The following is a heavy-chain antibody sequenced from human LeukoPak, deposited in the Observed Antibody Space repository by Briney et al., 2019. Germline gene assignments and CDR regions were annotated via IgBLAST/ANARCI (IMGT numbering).Heavy chain of an antibody. CDR3: VKEVHPGGFDY. CDR1: GFTFSRFA. CDR2: ISSNGGST. Sequence: GGSLRLSCSASGFTFSRFAMHWVRQAPGKGLEYVSAISSNGGSTYYADSVKGRFTISRDNSKNTLYLQMSSLRAEDTAVYYCVKEVHPGGFDYWGQGTLVTVSS. J-gene: IGHJ4*02. V-gene: IGHV3-64D*06. D-gene: IGHD3-10*01.